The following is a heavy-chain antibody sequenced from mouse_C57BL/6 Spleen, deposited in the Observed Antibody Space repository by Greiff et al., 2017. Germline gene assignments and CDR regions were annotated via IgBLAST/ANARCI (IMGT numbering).Heavy chain of an antibody. V-gene: IGHV10-3*01. D-gene: IGHD1-1*01. CDR2: IRSKSSNYAT. Sequence: DVQLQESGGGLVQPKGSLKLSCAASGFTFNTYAMHWVRQAPGKGLEWVARIRSKSSNYATYYADSVKDRFTISRDDSQSMLYLQMNNLKTEDTAMYYCVRGLTTVGSYAMDYWGQGTSVTVSS. CDR1: GFTFNTYA. J-gene: IGHJ4*01. CDR3: VRGLTTVGSYAMDY.